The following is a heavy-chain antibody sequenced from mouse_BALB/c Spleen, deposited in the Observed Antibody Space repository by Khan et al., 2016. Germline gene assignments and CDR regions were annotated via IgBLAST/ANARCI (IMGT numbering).Heavy chain of an antibody. V-gene: IGHV3-2*02. CDR2: ISYSGST. CDR1: GYSITSGYG. D-gene: IGHD1-2*01. Sequence: VQLKESGPGLVKPSQSLSLTCTVTGYSITSGYGWNWIRQLPGNQVEWMGNISYSGSTNYNPSLKSRISITRDTSKNQFFLQLNSVTTEDTSTYYCARTARIKYWGQGTTLTVSS. CDR3: ARTARIKY. J-gene: IGHJ2*01.